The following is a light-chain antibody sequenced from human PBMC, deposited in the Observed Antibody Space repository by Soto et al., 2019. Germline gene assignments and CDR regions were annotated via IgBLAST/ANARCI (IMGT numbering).Light chain of an antibody. Sequence: QSVLTQPPSVSGAPGQRVTISCTGTNSNIGADYGVQWYQQFPGTAPKLLIYGNNNRPSGVSDRFSGSKSATSASLAITGLQPGDEADYYCQSYDNSLSGSWVFGGGTKLTVL. CDR1: NSNIGADYG. CDR3: QSYDNSLSGSWV. J-gene: IGLJ3*02. V-gene: IGLV1-40*01. CDR2: GNN.